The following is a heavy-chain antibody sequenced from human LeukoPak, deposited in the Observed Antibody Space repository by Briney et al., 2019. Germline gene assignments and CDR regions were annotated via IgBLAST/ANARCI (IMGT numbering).Heavy chain of an antibody. V-gene: IGHV5-51*01. D-gene: IGHD2/OR15-2a*01. CDR2: IYPGDSNT. Sequence: GESLKISCKGSGYIFTSYWIGWVRPMPGKGLEWMGIIYPGDSNTRYSPSFQGQVTISADKSITTAYLQWSSLKASGTAIYYCARLEPGLEYSDPWGQGTLVTVSS. CDR1: GYIFTSYW. J-gene: IGHJ5*02. CDR3: ARLEPGLEYSDP.